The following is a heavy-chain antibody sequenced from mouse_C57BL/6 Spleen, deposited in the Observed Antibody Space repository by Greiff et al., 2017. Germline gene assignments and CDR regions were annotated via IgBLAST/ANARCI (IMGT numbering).Heavy chain of an antibody. V-gene: IGHV5-6*01. CDR1: GFTFSSYG. Sequence: EVQVVESGGDLVKPGGSLKLSCAASGFTFSSYGMSWVRQTPDKRLEWVATISSGGSYTYYPDSVKGRFTISRDNAKNTLYLQMSSLKSEDTAMYYCARQGYGSSYWFAYWGQGTLVTVSA. D-gene: IGHD1-1*01. CDR2: ISSGGSYT. CDR3: ARQGYGSSYWFAY. J-gene: IGHJ3*01.